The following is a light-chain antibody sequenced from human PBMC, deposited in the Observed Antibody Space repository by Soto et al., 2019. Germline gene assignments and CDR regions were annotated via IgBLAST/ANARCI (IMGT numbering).Light chain of an antibody. CDR2: GAS. Sequence: EIVMTQSPATLSLSPGERAALSCRASQSINSELAWYQQKPGQPPRLLIYGASTRATGVPARFSGSESGSEFTLTTSGLQSEDFVVYYCQQGHNWPLTFGQGTRLEI. CDR1: QSINSE. J-gene: IGKJ2*01. CDR3: QQGHNWPLT. V-gene: IGKV3-15*01.